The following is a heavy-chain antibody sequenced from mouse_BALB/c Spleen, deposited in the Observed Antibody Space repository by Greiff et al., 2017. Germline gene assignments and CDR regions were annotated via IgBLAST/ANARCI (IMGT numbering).Heavy chain of an antibody. CDR2: IYPGNSDT. D-gene: IGHD1-2*01. V-gene: IGHV1-5*01. CDR1: GYTFTSYW. CDR3: TIIHYYGYGGFAY. Sequence: VQLQQSGTVLARPGASVKMSCKASGYTFTSYWMHWVKQRPGQGLEWIGAIYPGNSDTSYNQKFKGKAKLTAVTSTSTAYMELSSLTNEDSAVYYCTIIHYYGYGGFAYWGQGTLVTVSA. J-gene: IGHJ3*01.